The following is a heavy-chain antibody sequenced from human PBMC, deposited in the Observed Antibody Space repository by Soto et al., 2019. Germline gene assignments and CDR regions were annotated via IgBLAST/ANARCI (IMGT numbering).Heavy chain of an antibody. D-gene: IGHD1-1*01. CDR3: TRAAPDYSGLPYAYDY. Sequence: PGGSLRLSCTASGFTFGDYAMSWFRQAPGKGLEWVGFIRSKAYGGTTEYAASVKGRFTISRDDSKSIAYLQMNSLKTEDTAVYYCTRAAPDYSGLPYAYDYWGQGTLVTVSS. J-gene: IGHJ4*02. V-gene: IGHV3-49*03. CDR1: GFTFGDYA. CDR2: IRSKAYGGTT.